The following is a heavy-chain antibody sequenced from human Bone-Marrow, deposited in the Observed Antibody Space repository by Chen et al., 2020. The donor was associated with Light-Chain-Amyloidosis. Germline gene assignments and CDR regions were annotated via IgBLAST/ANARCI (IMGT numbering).Heavy chain of an antibody. Sequence: EVQLVESGGGLVQPGGSLRLSCAASGFTFSSYWMHWVRQAPGKGLVWVSRINSDGSSTSYADSVKGRFTISRDNAKNTLYLQMNSLRAEDTAVYYCATYIGDSSGYFWFDPWGQGTLVTVSS. CDR3: ATYIGDSSGYFWFDP. D-gene: IGHD3-22*01. J-gene: IGHJ5*02. CDR2: INSDGSST. CDR1: GFTFSSYW. V-gene: IGHV3-74*01.